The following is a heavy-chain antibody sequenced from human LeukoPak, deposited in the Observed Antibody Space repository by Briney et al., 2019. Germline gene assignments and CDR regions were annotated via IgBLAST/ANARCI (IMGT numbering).Heavy chain of an antibody. D-gene: IGHD2-2*01. Sequence: PGGSLRLSCAASGFTFSSYGMHWVRQAPGKGLEWVAVISYDGSNKYYADSVKGRFTISRDNSKNTLYLQMNSPRAEDTAVYYCAKRGYCSSTSCYENYYYYYGMDVWGQGTTVTVSS. V-gene: IGHV3-30*18. CDR3: AKRGYCSSTSCYENYYYYYGMDV. J-gene: IGHJ6*02. CDR1: GFTFSSYG. CDR2: ISYDGSNK.